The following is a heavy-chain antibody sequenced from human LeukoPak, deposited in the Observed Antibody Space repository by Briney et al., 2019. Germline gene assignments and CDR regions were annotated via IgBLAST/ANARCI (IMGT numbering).Heavy chain of an antibody. D-gene: IGHD6-13*01. J-gene: IGHJ6*03. CDR3: ARDLGSSIWRRLDYYYMDV. V-gene: IGHV3-21*04. Sequence: GGSLRLSCAASGFTFSDFGMNWLRQAPGKGLEWVSSISTTSTYIYYGDSVKGRFTISRDNAENSLYLQMNSLRAEDTAVYYCARDLGSSIWRRLDYYYMDVWGKGTTVTVSS. CDR2: ISTTSTYI. CDR1: GFTFSDFG.